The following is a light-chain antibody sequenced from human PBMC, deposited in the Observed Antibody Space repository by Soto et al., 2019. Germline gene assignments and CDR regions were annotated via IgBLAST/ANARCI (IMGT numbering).Light chain of an antibody. CDR3: QQTFSTPYT. CDR2: AAS. Sequence: DIQMTQSPPSLSASVGESVTLTCRASQTIGTYLNWYQQKPGKAPKLLIFAASSLESGVPSRVSGSGSGTDFTLTSSSRLPEDYAFYYCQQTFSTPYTFGQGTKLEIK. CDR1: QTIGTY. J-gene: IGKJ2*01. V-gene: IGKV1-39*01.